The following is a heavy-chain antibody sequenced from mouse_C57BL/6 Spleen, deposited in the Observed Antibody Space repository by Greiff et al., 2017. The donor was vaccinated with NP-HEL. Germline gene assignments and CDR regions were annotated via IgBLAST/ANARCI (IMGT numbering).Heavy chain of an antibody. CDR1: GFTFSSYA. J-gene: IGHJ4*01. Sequence: EVKLVESGGGLVKPGGSLKLSCAASGFTFSSYAMSWVRQTPEKRLEWVATISDGGSYTYYPDNVKGRFTISRDNAKNNLYLQMSHLKSEDTAMYYCARFSDYYAMDYWGQGTSVTVSS. CDR3: ARFSDYYAMDY. CDR2: ISDGGSYT. V-gene: IGHV5-4*03.